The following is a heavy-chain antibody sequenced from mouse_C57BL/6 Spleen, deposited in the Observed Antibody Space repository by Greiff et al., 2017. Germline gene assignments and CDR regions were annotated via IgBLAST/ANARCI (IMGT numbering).Heavy chain of an antibody. D-gene: IGHD1-1*01. CDR3: TRCDGSSHWYFDV. V-gene: IGHV1-15*01. CDR2: IDPETGGT. J-gene: IGHJ1*03. Sequence: QVQLKQSGAELVRPGASVTLSCKASGYTFTDYEMHWVKQTPVHGLEWIGAIDPETGGTAYNQKFKGKAILTADKSSSTAYMELRSLTSEDSAVYYCTRCDGSSHWYFDVWGTGTTVTVSS. CDR1: GYTFTDYE.